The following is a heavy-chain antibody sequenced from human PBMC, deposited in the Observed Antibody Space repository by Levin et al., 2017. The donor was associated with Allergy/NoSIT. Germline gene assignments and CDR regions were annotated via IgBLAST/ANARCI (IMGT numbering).Heavy chain of an antibody. D-gene: IGHD5-24*01. CDR1: GYTFTSYG. V-gene: IGHV1-18*01. CDR2: ISAYNGNT. J-gene: IGHJ2*01. Sequence: RGESLKISCKASGYTFTSYGISWVRQAPGQGLEWMGWISAYNGNTNYAQKLQGRVTMTTDTSTSTAYMELRSLRSDDTAVYYCARVRSVGDGYRPLKYWYFDLWGRGTLVTVSS. CDR3: ARVRSVGDGYRPLKYWYFDL.